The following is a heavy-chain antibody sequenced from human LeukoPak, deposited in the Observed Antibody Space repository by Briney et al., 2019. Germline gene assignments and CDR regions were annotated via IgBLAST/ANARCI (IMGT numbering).Heavy chain of an antibody. CDR2: LAGDGSGT. CDR1: GFTFNEYP. Sequence: QPGGSLRLSCAASGFTFNEYPMHWVRQAPGKGLVWVSRLAGDGSGTNYADSVRGRFTISRDNVKNTLYLHMSTLTAEDTAVYFCARDGFTGPVTAYLDYWGQGTLVTVSS. CDR3: ARDGFTGPVTAYLDY. V-gene: IGHV3-74*01. J-gene: IGHJ4*01. D-gene: IGHD2-8*02.